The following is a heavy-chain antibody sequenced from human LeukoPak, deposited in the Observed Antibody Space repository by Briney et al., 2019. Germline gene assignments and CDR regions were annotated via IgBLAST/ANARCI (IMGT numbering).Heavy chain of an antibody. V-gene: IGHV1-69*06. CDR3: ARGENWGRGAFDI. J-gene: IGHJ3*02. CDR2: IIPIFGTA. Sequence: ASVKVSCKASGGTFSSYAISWVRQAPRQGLEWMGGIIPIFGTANYARKFQGRVTITADKSTSTAYMELSSLRSEDTAVYYCARGENWGRGAFDIWGQGTMVTVSS. D-gene: IGHD3-16*01. CDR1: GGTFSSYA.